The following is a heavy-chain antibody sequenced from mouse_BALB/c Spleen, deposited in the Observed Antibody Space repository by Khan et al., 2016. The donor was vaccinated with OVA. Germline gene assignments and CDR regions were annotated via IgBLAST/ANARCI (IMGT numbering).Heavy chain of an antibody. J-gene: IGHJ3*01. CDR2: IDPANGDT. V-gene: IGHV14-3*02. Sequence: VQLQQSGAELVKPGASVKLSCTASGFNIKDTYIHWVKQRPEQGLEWIGRIDPANGDTKYDPKFQDKATLKADTSSNTADLQLSSLTSEDTAVFYCCRFFSHLYGSGWFAYWGQGTLVTVSS. CDR3: CRFFSHLYGSGWFAY. CDR1: GFNIKDTY. D-gene: IGHD1-1*01.